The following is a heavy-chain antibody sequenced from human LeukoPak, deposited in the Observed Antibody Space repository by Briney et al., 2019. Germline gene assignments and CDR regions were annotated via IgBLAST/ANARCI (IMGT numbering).Heavy chain of an antibody. CDR3: AKDRRPYYYDSSGYSYYFDY. CDR1: GFTFSSYA. V-gene: IGHV3-30-3*01. J-gene: IGHJ4*02. Sequence: GGSLRLSCAASGFTFSSYAMHWVRQAPGKGLEWVAVISYDGSNKYYADSVKGRFTISRDNSKNTLYLQMNSLRAEDTAVYYCAKDRRPYYYDSSGYSYYFDYWGQGTLVTVSS. D-gene: IGHD3-22*01. CDR2: ISYDGSNK.